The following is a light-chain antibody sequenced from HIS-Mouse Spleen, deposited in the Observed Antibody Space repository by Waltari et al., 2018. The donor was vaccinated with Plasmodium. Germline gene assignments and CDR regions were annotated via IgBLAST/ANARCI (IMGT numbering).Light chain of an antibody. CDR2: EDS. CDR1: ALPTKY. Sequence: SYELTQPPSVSVSPGQTARITCPGDALPTKYAYWYQQKSRQAPVLVIYEDSKRPSGIPERFSGSSSGTMATLTISGAQVEDEADYYCYSTDSSGNHRVFGGGTKLTVL. CDR3: YSTDSSGNHRV. J-gene: IGLJ3*02. V-gene: IGLV3-10*01.